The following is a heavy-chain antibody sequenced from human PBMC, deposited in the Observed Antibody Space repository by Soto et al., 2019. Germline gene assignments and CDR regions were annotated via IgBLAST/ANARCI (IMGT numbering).Heavy chain of an antibody. V-gene: IGHV3-64*01. J-gene: IGHJ4*02. CDR2: ISSNGVGT. Sequence: GGSLRLACAASGFTLSGYAMDWVRQAPGKGLEYVSGISSNGVGTYYANSVQGRFTISRDNSKNTVYLQMSSLRVDDTAVYYCAKFRSSGWYRPDAFDYWGQRILVTGSS. CDR1: GFTLSGYA. D-gene: IGHD6-19*01. CDR3: AKFRSSGWYRPDAFDY.